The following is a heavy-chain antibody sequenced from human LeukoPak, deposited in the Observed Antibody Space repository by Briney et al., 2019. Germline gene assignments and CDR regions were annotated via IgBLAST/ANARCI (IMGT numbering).Heavy chain of an antibody. Sequence: GGSLRLSCAASGFTFRSYWMHWVRQAPGKGLEWVSSISSSSSYIYYADSVKGRFTISRDNAKNSLYLQMNRLRAEDTAVYYCARRGDCSSTSCYRGYYYYYYMDVWGKGTTVTVSS. CDR3: ARRGDCSSTSCYRGYYYYYYMDV. J-gene: IGHJ6*03. D-gene: IGHD2-2*02. CDR1: GFTFRSYW. V-gene: IGHV3-21*01. CDR2: ISSSSSYI.